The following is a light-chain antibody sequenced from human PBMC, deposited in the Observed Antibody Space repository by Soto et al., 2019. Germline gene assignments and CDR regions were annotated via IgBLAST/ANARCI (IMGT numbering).Light chain of an antibody. J-gene: IGLJ1*01. V-gene: IGLV2-8*01. CDR1: SSDVGGYNY. Sequence: QSVLTQPASSSGSPGQSVTISCTGTSSDVGGYNYVSWYQQHPGKAPKLMIYEVSKRPSGVPDRFSGSKSGNTASLTVSGLQPEDEADYYCSSYAGSHQSVFGTGTKVTVL. CDR3: SSYAGSHQSV. CDR2: EVS.